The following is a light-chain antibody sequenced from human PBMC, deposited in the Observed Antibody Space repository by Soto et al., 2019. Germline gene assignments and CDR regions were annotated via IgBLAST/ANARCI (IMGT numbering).Light chain of an antibody. CDR2: AAS. V-gene: IGKV3-20*01. CDR1: QSVSSSY. CDR3: QQYGSSPYT. Sequence: EIVLTQSPGTLSLSPGERATLSCRASQSVSSSYLAWYQQKPGQAPRLLIFAASSRDTGIPDRCSGSGSGTDFTLTSSRLEPEDFAVYYCQQYGSSPYTFGQGTKLEIK. J-gene: IGKJ2*01.